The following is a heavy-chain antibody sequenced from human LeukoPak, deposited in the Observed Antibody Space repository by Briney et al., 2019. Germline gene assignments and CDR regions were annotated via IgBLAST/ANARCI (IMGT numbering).Heavy chain of an antibody. J-gene: IGHJ4*02. Sequence: SETLSLTCTVSGGSISSGDYYWSWIRQPPGKGLEWIWYIYYSGSTYYNPSLKSRVTISVDTSKNQFSLKLSSVTAADTAVYYCARDRDCSSTSCPLDYWGQGTLVTVSS. CDR2: IYYSGST. D-gene: IGHD2-2*01. CDR3: ARDRDCSSTSCPLDY. CDR1: GGSISSGDYY. V-gene: IGHV4-30-4*01.